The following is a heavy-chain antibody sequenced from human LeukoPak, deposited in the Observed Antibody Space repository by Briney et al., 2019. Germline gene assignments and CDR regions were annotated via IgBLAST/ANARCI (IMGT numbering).Heavy chain of an antibody. V-gene: IGHV1-2*02. CDR1: GYTFTGYY. CDR3: ARDLTWIQLWFADAFDI. D-gene: IGHD5-18*01. Sequence: GASVKVSCKASGYTFTGYYMHWMRQAPGQGLEWMGWINPNSGGTNYARKFQGRVTMTRDTSISTAYMELSRLRSDDTAVYYCARDLTWIQLWFADAFDIWGQGTMVTVSS. CDR2: INPNSGGT. J-gene: IGHJ3*02.